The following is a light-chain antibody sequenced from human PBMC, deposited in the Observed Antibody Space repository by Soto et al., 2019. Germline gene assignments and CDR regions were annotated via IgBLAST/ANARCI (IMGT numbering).Light chain of an antibody. CDR2: AAS. CDR3: QQIYSTPIT. V-gene: IGKV1-39*01. J-gene: IGKJ5*01. CDR1: QSISFY. Sequence: DIQMTQSPSSLSASVGDRVTITCRASQSISFYLNWYQQKPGNAPKVLIYAASNLQTGVPSRFSGSGSGTDFTLTINSLQPEDFATYSCQQIYSTPITFGQGTRLEIK.